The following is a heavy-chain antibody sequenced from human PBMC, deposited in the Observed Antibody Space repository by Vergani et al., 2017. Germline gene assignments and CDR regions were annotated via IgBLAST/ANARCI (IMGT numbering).Heavy chain of an antibody. D-gene: IGHD3-9*01. V-gene: IGHV1-46*03. CDR3: SRGDYGILTGYRY. Sequence: VQVVPSGAEVKKSGASVKVSCKTSGYNFSNYYMHWVRQAPGQGLEWMGIINPSGGHTNYAQKFQGRVTMTRDTSTSTVYMELSSLRSEDTAIYYCSRGDYGILTGYRYWGQGTLVTVSA. CDR2: INPSGGHT. J-gene: IGHJ4*02. CDR1: GYNFSNYY.